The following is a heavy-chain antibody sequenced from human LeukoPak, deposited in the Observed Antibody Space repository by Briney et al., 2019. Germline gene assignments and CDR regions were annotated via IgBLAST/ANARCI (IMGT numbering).Heavy chain of an antibody. CDR2: ITGSGDTT. CDR1: GFTFSSYA. D-gene: IGHD6-25*01. CDR3: AKDYSNIPAPVNPLFDY. Sequence: PGGSLRLSCAASGFTFSSYAMSWVRQAPGKGLEWVSGITGSGDTTFYADSVKGRFTISRDNSDNTLYLQMNSLRAEDTALYYCAKDYSNIPAPVNPLFDYWGQGTLVTVSS. J-gene: IGHJ4*02. V-gene: IGHV3-23*01.